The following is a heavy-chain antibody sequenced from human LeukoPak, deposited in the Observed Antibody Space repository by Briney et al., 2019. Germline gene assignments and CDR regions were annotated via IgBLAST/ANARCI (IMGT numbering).Heavy chain of an antibody. D-gene: IGHD1-26*01. V-gene: IGHV1-18*01. CDR3: ARDAATISDTFDI. J-gene: IGHJ3*02. CDR1: GYTFANYG. CDR2: ISAYNGNT. Sequence: ASVKASCKASGYTFANYGISWVRQAPGQGLEWMGWISAYNGNTNYAQNLQDRVTMTTDTSTSTAYMELRSLRSDDTAVYFCARDAATISDTFDIWGQGTMVTVPS.